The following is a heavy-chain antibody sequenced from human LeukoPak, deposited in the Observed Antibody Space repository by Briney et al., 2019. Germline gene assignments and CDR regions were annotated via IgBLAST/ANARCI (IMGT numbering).Heavy chain of an antibody. D-gene: IGHD3-16*01. CDR2: IYYSGST. CDR3: AKHLTNAYYDMIWFDP. Sequence: SETLSLTCTVSGGSMNNHYWSWIRQPPGKGPEWIGYIYYSGSTNYNPSLKSRVTISVDTSKNQFSLKLSSVTAADTAVYYCAKHLTNAYYDMIWFDPWGQGTLVTASS. CDR1: GGSMNNHY. J-gene: IGHJ5*02. V-gene: IGHV4-59*11.